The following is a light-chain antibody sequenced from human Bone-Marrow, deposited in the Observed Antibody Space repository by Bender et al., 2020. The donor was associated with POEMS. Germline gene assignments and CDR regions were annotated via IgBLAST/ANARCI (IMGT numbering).Light chain of an antibody. CDR3: CSYAGVYTWV. J-gene: IGLJ1*01. Sequence: QSALTQPRSVSGSPGQSVSVSCAGTGNDIGGYDYVSWYQQHPGRAPKLIIYDVITRPSGVSDRFSASKSGSSASLTISGLQAEDEADYYCCSYAGVYTWVFGTGTRVTVL. CDR2: DVI. CDR1: GNDIGGYDY. V-gene: IGLV2-11*01.